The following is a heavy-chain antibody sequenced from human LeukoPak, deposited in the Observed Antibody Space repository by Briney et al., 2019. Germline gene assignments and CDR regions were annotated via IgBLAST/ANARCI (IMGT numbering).Heavy chain of an antibody. J-gene: IGHJ3*02. D-gene: IGHD3-3*01. V-gene: IGHV4-38-2*01. CDR1: GYSINIGYY. Sequence: SETLSLTCAVSGYSINIGYYWGWIRQPPGKGLEWIGSIYHSGSTYYNPSLKSRVTISVDTSKNQFSLKLSSVTAADTAVYYCARGVRFLEWLLLDDAFDIWGQGTMVTVSS. CDR3: ARGVRFLEWLLLDDAFDI. CDR2: IYHSGST.